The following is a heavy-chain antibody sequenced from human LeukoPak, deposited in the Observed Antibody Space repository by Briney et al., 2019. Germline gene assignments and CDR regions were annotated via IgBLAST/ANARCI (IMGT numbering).Heavy chain of an antibody. V-gene: IGHV1-24*01. D-gene: IGHD4-17*01. J-gene: IGHJ4*02. CDR2: FDPEDGET. CDR3: ATGIYGDYSPASDY. Sequence: ASVKVSCKVCGYTLTELSMHWVRQAPGKGLEWMGGFDPEDGETIYAQKFQGRVTMTEDTSTDTAYMELSSLRSEDTAVYYCATGIYGDYSPASDYWGQGTLVTVSS. CDR1: GYTLTELS.